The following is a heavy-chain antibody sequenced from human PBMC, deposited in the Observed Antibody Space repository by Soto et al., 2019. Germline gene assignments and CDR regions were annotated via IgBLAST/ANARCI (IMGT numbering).Heavy chain of an antibody. CDR1: GYTFTSYY. CDR2: INPSGGST. Sequence: DSVKVSCKASGYTFTSYYMHWVRQAPGQGLEWMGIINPSGGSTSYAQKFQGRVTMTRDTSTSTVYMELSSLRSEDTAVYYCARDVNKGAVDSPGVFDYWGQGTLVTVSS. CDR3: ARDVNKGAVDSPGVFDY. D-gene: IGHD2-8*01. V-gene: IGHV1-46*01. J-gene: IGHJ4*02.